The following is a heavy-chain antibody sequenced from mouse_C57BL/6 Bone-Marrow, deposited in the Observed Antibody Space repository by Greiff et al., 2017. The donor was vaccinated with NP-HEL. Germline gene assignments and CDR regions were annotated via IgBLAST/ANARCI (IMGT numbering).Heavy chain of an antibody. Sequence: QVQLQQSGPELVKPGASVKISCKASGYAFSSYCMHWVKQRHGNGLEWIGQIYPCDGVSSYNGKFKDKASLTADKSSSTAYMQLSSLTSEDSAVYFCARGAYGGKGTLVTVSA. J-gene: IGHJ3*01. V-gene: IGHV1-80*01. CDR2: IYPCDGVS. CDR3: ARGAY. CDR1: GYAFSSYC.